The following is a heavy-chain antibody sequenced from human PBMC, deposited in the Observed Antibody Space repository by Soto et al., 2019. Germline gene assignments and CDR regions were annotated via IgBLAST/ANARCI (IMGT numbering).Heavy chain of an antibody. CDR2: IYYSGST. Sequence: RSETLSLTCTVSGGSISSSSYYWGWIRQPPGKGLEWIGYIYYSGSTNYNPSLKSRVTISVDTSKNQFSLKLSSVTAADTAVYYCARIIGSSINWFDPWGQGTLVTVSS. J-gene: IGHJ5*02. V-gene: IGHV4-61*05. CDR1: GGSISSSSYY. CDR3: ARIIGSSINWFDP. D-gene: IGHD6-25*01.